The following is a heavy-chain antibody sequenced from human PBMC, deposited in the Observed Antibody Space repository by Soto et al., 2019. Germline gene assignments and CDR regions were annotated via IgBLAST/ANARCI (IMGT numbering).Heavy chain of an antibody. CDR1: GFTFRSYG. CDR2: ISYDGSNK. J-gene: IGHJ3*02. D-gene: IGHD1-26*01. CDR3: AKGGVGSTSNAFDI. V-gene: IGHV3-30*18. Sequence: GGSLRLSCAASGFTFRSYGMHWVRQAPAKGLEWVAVISYDGSNKYYADSVKGRFTISRDNSKNTLYLQMYSLRAEDTAVYYCAKGGVGSTSNAFDIWGQGTMVTVSS.